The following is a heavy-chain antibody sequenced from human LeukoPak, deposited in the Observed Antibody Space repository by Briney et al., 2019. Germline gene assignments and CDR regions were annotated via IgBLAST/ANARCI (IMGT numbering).Heavy chain of an antibody. CDR3: ARGTVGQYSSSSLVGY. J-gene: IGHJ4*02. CDR2: INPNSGGT. Sequence: GASVTVSCKASGYTFTGYYMHWVRHAPGQRLEWIGWINPNSGGTNYAQKFQGRVTMTRDTSISTAYVELSRLRSDDTAVYYCARGTVGQYSSSSLVGYWGQGTLVTVSS. CDR1: GYTFTGYY. D-gene: IGHD6-6*01. V-gene: IGHV1-2*02.